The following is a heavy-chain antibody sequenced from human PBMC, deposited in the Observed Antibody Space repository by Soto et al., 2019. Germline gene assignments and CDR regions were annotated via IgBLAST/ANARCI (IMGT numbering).Heavy chain of an antibody. D-gene: IGHD3-22*01. J-gene: IGHJ4*02. V-gene: IGHV1-69*13. CDR3: ARVLNYYDSSGYAEGFDY. CDR1: GYTFTSYG. CDR2: IIPIFGTA. Sequence: SVKVSCKASGYTFTSYGISWVRQAPGQGLEWMGGIIPIFGTANYAQKFQGRVTITADESTSTAYMELSSLRSEDTAVYYCARVLNYYDSSGYAEGFDYWGQGTLVTVSS.